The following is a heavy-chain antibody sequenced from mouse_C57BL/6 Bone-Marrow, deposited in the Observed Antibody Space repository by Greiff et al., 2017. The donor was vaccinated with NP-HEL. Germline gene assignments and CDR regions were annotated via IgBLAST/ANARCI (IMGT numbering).Heavy chain of an antibody. CDR3: ARSLFITTVVADGY. J-gene: IGHJ2*01. CDR1: GYTFTSYW. D-gene: IGHD1-1*01. V-gene: IGHV1-55*01. Sequence: QVQLQQPGAELVKPGASVKMSCKASGYTFTSYWITWVKQRPGQGLEWIGDINPGSGSTNYNEKFKSKATLTVDTSSSTAYMQLSSLTSEDSAVYYCARSLFITTVVADGYWGQGTTLTVSS. CDR2: INPGSGST.